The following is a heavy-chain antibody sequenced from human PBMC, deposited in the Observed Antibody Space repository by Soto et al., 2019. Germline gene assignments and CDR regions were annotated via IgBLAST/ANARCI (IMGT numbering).Heavy chain of an antibody. CDR2: MHHSGSI. J-gene: IGHJ4*02. CDR3: ARHDNMTIGSQYLDS. D-gene: IGHD1-1*01. Sequence: LRYTVVYDNIINISWRRRVRQPPGKGLEWIGEMHHSGSIHYNASPKSRATLSVDKSRNQFSLQLTSVTAADTALYFCARHDNMTIGSQYLDSWGQGTLVSVSS. V-gene: IGHV4-4*01. CDR1: YDNIINISW.